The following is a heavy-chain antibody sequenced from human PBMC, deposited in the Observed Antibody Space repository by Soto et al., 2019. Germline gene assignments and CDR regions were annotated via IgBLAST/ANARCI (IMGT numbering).Heavy chain of an antibody. J-gene: IGHJ6*03. CDR3: ARDKKVRGVSSYYYYYMDV. CDR1: GYTFTGYY. D-gene: IGHD3-10*01. V-gene: IGHV1-2*04. CDR2: INPNSGGT. Sequence: GASVKVSCKASGYTFTGYYMHWVRQAPGQGLERMGWINPNSGGTNYAQKFQGWVTMTRDTSISTAYMELSRLRSDDTAVYYCARDKKVRGVSSYYYYYMDVWGKGTTVTVSS.